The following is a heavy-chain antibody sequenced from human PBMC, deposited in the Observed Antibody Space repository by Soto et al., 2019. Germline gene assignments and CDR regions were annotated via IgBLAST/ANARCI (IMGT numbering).Heavy chain of an antibody. CDR1: GFSVSTTY. D-gene: IGHD3-9*01. J-gene: IGHJ4*02. CDR3: ARDGDILTGAPVGDY. CDR2: IYRGGIT. V-gene: IGHV3-53*01. Sequence: GSLRRTCSASGFSVSTTYMSWVRQAPGKGLEWVSVIYRGGITEYADSVKGRFTISRDNSKNTLYLQMDSLRGEDTAVYYCARDGDILTGAPVGDYWGQGTMVTVS.